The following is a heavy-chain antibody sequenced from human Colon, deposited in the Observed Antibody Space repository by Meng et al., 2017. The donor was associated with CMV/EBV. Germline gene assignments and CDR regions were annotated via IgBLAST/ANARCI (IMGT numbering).Heavy chain of an antibody. CDR2: VYYGGST. Sequence: CGYFWSWIRQHPGRGLERIGYVYYGGSTYYNPSLKSRVTISVDTSKNQFSLKLSSVTAADTAVYYCAREGYCSSTSCYEAEPFDPWGQGTLVTVSS. V-gene: IGHV4-31*02. D-gene: IGHD2-2*01. CDR3: AREGYCSSTSCYEAEPFDP. J-gene: IGHJ5*02. CDR1: CGYF.